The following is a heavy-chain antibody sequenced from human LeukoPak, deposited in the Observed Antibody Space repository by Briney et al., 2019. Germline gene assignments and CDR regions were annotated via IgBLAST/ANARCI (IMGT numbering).Heavy chain of an antibody. Sequence: PGGSLRLSCAASGFTFRNYGMHWVRQAPGRGLEWVAVIWNDGSNKYYADSVKGRFTISRDNSQNTVDLHMNSLRAEDTAVDYCARDQNVVVPAAMVTIFDYWGQGTLVTVSS. CDR3: ARDQNVVVPAAMVTIFDY. D-gene: IGHD2-2*01. CDR2: IWNDGSNK. CDR1: GFTFRNYG. V-gene: IGHV3-33*01. J-gene: IGHJ4*02.